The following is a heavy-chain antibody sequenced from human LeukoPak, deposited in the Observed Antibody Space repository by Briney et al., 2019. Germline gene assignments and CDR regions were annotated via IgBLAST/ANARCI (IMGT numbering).Heavy chain of an antibody. Sequence: ASVKVSCKASGYTFTSYDINWVRQATGQGLEWLGWMNPSSGNTGYAQKFQGRVTMTRDTSISTAYMELSSLRSEDTAVYYCARGQGLRLWDYWGQGTLVTVSS. D-gene: IGHD5-12*01. CDR1: GYTFTSYD. CDR3: ARGQGLRLWDY. CDR2: MNPSSGNT. J-gene: IGHJ4*02. V-gene: IGHV1-8*01.